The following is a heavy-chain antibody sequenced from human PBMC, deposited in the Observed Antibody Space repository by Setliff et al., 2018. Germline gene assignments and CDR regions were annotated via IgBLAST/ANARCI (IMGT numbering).Heavy chain of an antibody. D-gene: IGHD6-13*01. J-gene: IGHJ5*02. CDR3: ARIGPSNWGIRGYNWLDP. CDR1: GYNFGTYW. Sequence: GESLKISCKGSGYNFGTYWINWVRQMPGRGLEWMGRIDPSDSYTNYNPSFQGHVTLSADKSSGTAFLQWSSLKASDTAMYYCARIGPSNWGIRGYNWLDPWGQGTLVTVSS. CDR2: IDPSDSYT. V-gene: IGHV5-10-1*01.